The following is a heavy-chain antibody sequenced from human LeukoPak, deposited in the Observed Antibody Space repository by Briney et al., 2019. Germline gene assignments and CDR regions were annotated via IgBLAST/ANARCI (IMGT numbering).Heavy chain of an antibody. CDR2: IYYSGST. CDR1: GGSISSSSYY. Sequence: SETLSLTCSVSGGSISSSSYYWGWIRQPPGKGLEWIGNIYYSGSTYYNPSLKSRVTISVDTSKNQFSLKVSSVTAADTAVHYCARSETFYYFDYWGQGTLVTVSS. D-gene: IGHD2/OR15-2a*01. CDR3: ARSETFYYFDY. J-gene: IGHJ4*02. V-gene: IGHV4-39*07.